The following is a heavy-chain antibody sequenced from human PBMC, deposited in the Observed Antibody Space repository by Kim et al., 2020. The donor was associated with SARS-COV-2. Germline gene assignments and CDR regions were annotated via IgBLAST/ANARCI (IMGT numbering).Heavy chain of an antibody. V-gene: IGHV1-2*02. Sequence: ASVKVSCKASGYTFTGYYMHWVRQAPGQGLEWMGWINPNSGGTNYAQKFQGRVTMTRDTSISTAYMELSRLRSDDTAVYYCAGDGKDYYDSSGYFYWFDPWGQGTLVTVSS. CDR3: AGDGKDYYDSSGYFYWFDP. D-gene: IGHD3-22*01. CDR1: GYTFTGYY. J-gene: IGHJ5*02. CDR2: INPNSGGT.